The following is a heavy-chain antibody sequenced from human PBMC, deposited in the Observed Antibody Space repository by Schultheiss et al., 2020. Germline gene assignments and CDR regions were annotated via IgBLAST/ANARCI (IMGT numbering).Heavy chain of an antibody. CDR3: ARDPGLLVPGGRYNWFDP. Sequence: GSLRLSCTVSGGSISSYYWSWIRQPPGKGLEWIGYIYYSSTNYNPSLKSRVTISGDTSKNQFSLKLSSVTAADTAVYYCARDPGLLVPGGRYNWFDPWGQGTLVTVSS. V-gene: IGHV4-59*12. J-gene: IGHJ5*02. D-gene: IGHD2-8*01. CDR2: IYYSST. CDR1: GGSISSYY.